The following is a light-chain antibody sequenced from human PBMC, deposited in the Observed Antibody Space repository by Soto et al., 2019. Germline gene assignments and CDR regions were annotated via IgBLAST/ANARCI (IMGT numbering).Light chain of an antibody. J-gene: IGLJ1*01. CDR2: SND. CDR3: AAWDDILNGYV. CDR1: SSNIGSNS. V-gene: IGLV1-44*01. Sequence: QSVLTQPPSASGTPGQRVTISCSGSSSNIGSNSVNWYQQLPGTAPKLLIYSNDRRPSGVPDRFSGSKSGTSASLAISGLQSEYEADYYCAAWDDILNGYVFGTGTKLTVL.